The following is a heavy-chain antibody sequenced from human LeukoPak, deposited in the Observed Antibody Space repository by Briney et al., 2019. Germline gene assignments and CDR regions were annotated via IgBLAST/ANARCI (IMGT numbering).Heavy chain of an antibody. CDR1: GYSFTSYW. V-gene: IGHV5-51*01. J-gene: IGHJ4*02. Sequence: GESLKISCKGSGYSFTSYWLGWVRQMPGKGLEWMGIIYPGDSDTRYSPSFQGQVTISADKSISTAYLQWSSLKASDTAMYYCVRPFSGSSSFGPFDYWGQGTLVTVSS. D-gene: IGHD6-6*01. CDR3: VRPFSGSSSFGPFDY. CDR2: IYPGDSDT.